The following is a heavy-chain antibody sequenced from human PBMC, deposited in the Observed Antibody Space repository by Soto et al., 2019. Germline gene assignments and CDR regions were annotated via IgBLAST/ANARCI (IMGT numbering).Heavy chain of an antibody. J-gene: IGHJ3*02. CDR3: ASDNGVGMGYDAFDI. V-gene: IGHV3-33*01. CDR2: IWYDGSNK. D-gene: IGHD2-8*01. CDR1: GFTFSSYG. Sequence: QVQLVESGGGVVQPGRSLRLSCAASGFTFSSYGMHWVRQAPGKGLEWVAVIWYDGSNKYYADSVKGRFTISRDNSKNTLYLQMNSPRAEDTAVYYCASDNGVGMGYDAFDIWGQGTMVTVSS.